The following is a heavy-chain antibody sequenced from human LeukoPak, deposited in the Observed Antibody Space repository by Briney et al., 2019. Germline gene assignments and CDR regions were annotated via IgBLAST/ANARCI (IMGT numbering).Heavy chain of an antibody. CDR3: ASEIWCTNGVCSNDY. D-gene: IGHD2-8*01. CDR1: GYTFTSYA. J-gene: IGHJ4*02. Sequence: ASVKVSCKASGYTFTSYAMNWVRQAPGQGLEWMGWINTNTGNPTYAQGFTGRFVFSLDTSVSTAYLPISSLKAEDTAVYYCASEIWCTNGVCSNDYWGQGTLVTVSS. V-gene: IGHV7-4-1*02. CDR2: INTNTGNP.